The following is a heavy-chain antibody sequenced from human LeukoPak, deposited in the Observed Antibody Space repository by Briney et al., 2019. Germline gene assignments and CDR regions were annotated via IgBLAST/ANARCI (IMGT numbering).Heavy chain of an antibody. D-gene: IGHD3-10*01. CDR2: IYYSGST. CDR1: GGSISSSSYY. CDR3: ARESGITMVRGVPNGSGGSYHFDY. J-gene: IGHJ4*02. Sequence: SETLSLTCTVSGGSISSSSYYWGWIRQPPGKGLEWIGYIYYSGSTNYNPSLKSRVTISVDTSKNQFSLKLSSVTAADTAVYYCARESGITMVRGVPNGSGGSYHFDYWGQGTLVTVSS. V-gene: IGHV4-61*01.